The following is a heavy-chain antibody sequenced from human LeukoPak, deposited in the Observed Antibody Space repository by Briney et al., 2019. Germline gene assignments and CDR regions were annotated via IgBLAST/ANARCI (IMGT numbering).Heavy chain of an antibody. CDR2: INRDGSST. V-gene: IGHV3-74*01. Sequence: GGSLRLSCAASGFTFSSYWMHWVRQAPGKGLVWVSRINRDGSSTSYADSVKGRFTISRDNAKNTLYLQMNSLRAEDTAVYYCAAYYDSSGYPQPNFDYWGQGTLVTVSS. CDR1: GFTFSSYW. J-gene: IGHJ4*02. CDR3: AAYYDSSGYPQPNFDY. D-gene: IGHD3-22*01.